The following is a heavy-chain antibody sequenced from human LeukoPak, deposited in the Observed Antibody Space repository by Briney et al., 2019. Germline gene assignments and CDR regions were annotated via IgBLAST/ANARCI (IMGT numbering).Heavy chain of an antibody. CDR3: ARSTYYYDSSGYY. CDR2: ISGSGGST. CDR1: GFTFSSYA. D-gene: IGHD3-22*01. Sequence: GGSLRLSCAASGFTFSSYAMSWVRQAPGKGLEWVSAISGSGGSTYYADSVKGRFTISRDNPKNTLYLQMNSLRAEDTAVYYCARSTYYYDSSGYYWGQGTLVTVSS. V-gene: IGHV3-23*01. J-gene: IGHJ4*02.